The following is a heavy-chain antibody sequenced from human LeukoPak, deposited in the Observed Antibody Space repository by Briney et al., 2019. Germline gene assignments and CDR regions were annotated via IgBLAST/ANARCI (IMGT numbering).Heavy chain of an antibody. J-gene: IGHJ6*03. Sequence: SETLSLTCTVSDGSISSYYWSWIRQPPGKGLEWIGHIYDSGSTNYNPSLKSRVTISVDTSKNQFSLKLSSVTAADTAVYYCARPRKHDYYDMDVWGKGTTVTVSS. V-gene: IGHV4-59*01. CDR1: DGSISSYY. CDR2: IYDSGST. CDR3: ARPRKHDYYDMDV.